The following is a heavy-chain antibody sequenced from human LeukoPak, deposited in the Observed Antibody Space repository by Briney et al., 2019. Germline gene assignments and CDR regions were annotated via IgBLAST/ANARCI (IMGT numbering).Heavy chain of an antibody. V-gene: IGHV1-8*01. J-gene: IGHJ5*02. Sequence: GASVKVFCKASGYTFTSYDINWVRQATGQGLEWMGWMNPNSGNTGYAQKFQGRVTMTRNTSISTAYMELSSLRSEDTAVYYCARGRAVSSSWWIDPWGQGTLVTVSS. CDR3: ARGRAVSSSWWIDP. D-gene: IGHD6-13*01. CDR1: GYTFTSYD. CDR2: MNPNSGNT.